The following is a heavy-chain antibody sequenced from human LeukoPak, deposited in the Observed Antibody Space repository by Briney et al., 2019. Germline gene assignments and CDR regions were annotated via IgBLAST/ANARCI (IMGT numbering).Heavy chain of an antibody. D-gene: IGHD2-15*01. Sequence: PSETLSLTCIVSGGSISISYYYWVWIRQPPGKGLQWIGNIYYSGSTYYNPSLKSRVTISVDTSKNQFSLKLSSATAADTAVYYCARQASCGGSCHPHLDFWGQGTLVTVSS. J-gene: IGHJ4*02. V-gene: IGHV4-39*01. CDR2: IYYSGST. CDR1: GGSISISYYY. CDR3: ARQASCGGSCHPHLDF.